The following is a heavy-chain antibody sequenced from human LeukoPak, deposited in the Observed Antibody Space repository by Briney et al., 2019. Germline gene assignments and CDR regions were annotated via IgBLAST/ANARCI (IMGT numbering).Heavy chain of an antibody. D-gene: IGHD6-13*01. J-gene: IGHJ5*02. CDR3: ARDAEAAAGTGWFDP. V-gene: IGHV3-21*01. CDR1: GFTFSSYS. CDR2: ISSSSSYI. Sequence: GGSLRLSCAASGFTFSSYSMNWVRQAPGKGLEWVSSISSSSSYIYYADSVKGRFTISRDNAKNSLYLQMNSLRAEDTAVYYCARDAEAAAGTGWFDPWGQGTWSPSPQ.